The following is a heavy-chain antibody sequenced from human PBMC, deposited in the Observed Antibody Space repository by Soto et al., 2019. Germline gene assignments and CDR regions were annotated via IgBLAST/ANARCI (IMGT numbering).Heavy chain of an antibody. CDR3: ASAAVTGTAGLDF. CDR1: GGTFSSYA. D-gene: IGHD6-19*01. J-gene: IGHJ4*02. CDR2: IIPIFGTA. V-gene: IGHV1-69*13. Sequence: SVKVSCKASGGTFSSYAISWVRQAPGQGLEWMGGIIPIFGTANYAQKFQGRVTITADESTSTAYMELSSLRSEDTAVYYCASAAVTGTAGLDFWGQGAQVTVSS.